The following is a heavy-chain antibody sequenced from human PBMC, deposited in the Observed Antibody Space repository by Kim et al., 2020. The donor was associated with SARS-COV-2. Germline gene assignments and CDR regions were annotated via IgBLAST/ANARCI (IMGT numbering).Heavy chain of an antibody. CDR3: ARRRYYDSGGYYYYYYGMGV. CDR2: IYPGDSDT. D-gene: IGHD3-22*01. Sequence: GESLKISCKGSGYSFTSYWIAWVRQMPGKGLEWMGIIYPGDSDTRYSPSFQGQVTISADKSISTAYLQWSSLKASDTAMYYCARRRYYDSGGYYYYYYGMGVWGQGTTVTVSS. CDR1: GYSFTSYW. J-gene: IGHJ6*02. V-gene: IGHV5-51*01.